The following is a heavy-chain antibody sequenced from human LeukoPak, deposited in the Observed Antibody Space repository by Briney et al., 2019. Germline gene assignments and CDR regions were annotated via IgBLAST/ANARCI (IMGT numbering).Heavy chain of an antibody. V-gene: IGHV3-23*01. D-gene: IGHD1-26*01. Sequence: GGSLRLSCAASGFTFSSYAMSWVRQAPGKGLEWVSAISGSGGSTYYADSVKGRFTISRDNSKNTMYLQMNSLRVEDTAVYYCAKGYRVGDTIVGYYFDYWGQGTLVTVSS. CDR1: GFTFSSYA. CDR3: AKGYRVGDTIVGYYFDY. CDR2: ISGSGGST. J-gene: IGHJ4*02.